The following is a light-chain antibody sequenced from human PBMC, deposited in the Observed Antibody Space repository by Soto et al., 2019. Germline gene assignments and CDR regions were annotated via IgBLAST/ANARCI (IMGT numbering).Light chain of an antibody. J-gene: IGKJ1*01. V-gene: IGKV1-5*03. CDR1: QTISSW. CDR3: QHYNSYSEA. CDR2: KAS. Sequence: IQVTQSPSTLSGSVGDRVTITCWASQTISSWLAWYQQKPGKAPKLLIYKASTLKSGVPSRFSGSGSGTEFTLTISSLQPDDFATYYCQHYNSYSEAFGQGTKVDIK.